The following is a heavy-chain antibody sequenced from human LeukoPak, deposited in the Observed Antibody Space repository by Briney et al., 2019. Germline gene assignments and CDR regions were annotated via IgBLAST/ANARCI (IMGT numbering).Heavy chain of an antibody. V-gene: IGHV3-64D*09. D-gene: IGHD1-26*01. J-gene: IGHJ4*02. CDR2: INDNGGRT. CDR1: GFTFSSYA. CDR3: VKDVGGSYAFDY. Sequence: GGSLRLSCAASGFTFSSYAMHWVRQAPGKGLEYVSGINDNGGRTHYGDSVKGRFSISRDNSKNTLHLQMSTLRAEDTALYYCVKDVGGSYAFDYWGQGILVTVAT.